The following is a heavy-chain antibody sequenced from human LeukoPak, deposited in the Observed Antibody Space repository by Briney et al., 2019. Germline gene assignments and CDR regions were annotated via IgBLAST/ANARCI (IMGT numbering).Heavy chain of an antibody. Sequence: GGSLRLSCAASGFTFSSYAMSWVRQAPGKGLEWVSAISGSGGSTYYADSVKGRFTISRDNSENTLYLQLNSLRPEDTAVYYCARVRVILTTMASFSYWGLGTLVTVSS. V-gene: IGHV3-23*01. CDR2: ISGSGGST. J-gene: IGHJ4*02. CDR3: ARVRVILTTMASFSY. D-gene: IGHD3-9*01. CDR1: GFTFSSYA.